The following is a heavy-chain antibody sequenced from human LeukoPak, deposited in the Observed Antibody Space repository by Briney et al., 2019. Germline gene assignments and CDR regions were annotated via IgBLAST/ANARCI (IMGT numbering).Heavy chain of an antibody. Sequence: PGGSLRLSCAASGFTFSSYGMSWVRQAPGKGLEWVSALSGSGDITYYAHSVKGRFTISRGNSKNTLYLQMNSLRAEDTAVYYCSKWKAIVLVPAARSPIDYWGQGTLVTVSS. J-gene: IGHJ4*02. D-gene: IGHD2-2*01. CDR1: GFTFSSYG. V-gene: IGHV3-23*01. CDR3: SKWKAIVLVPAARSPIDY. CDR2: LSGSGDIT.